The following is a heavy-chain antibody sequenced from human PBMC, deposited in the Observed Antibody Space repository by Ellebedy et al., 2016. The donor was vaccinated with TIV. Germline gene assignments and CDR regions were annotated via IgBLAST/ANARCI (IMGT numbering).Heavy chain of an antibody. CDR3: ARQGITMGFDP. Sequence: ASVKVSCKGSGYSFTSYWISWVRQMPGKGLEWMGRIDPSDSYTNYSPSFQGHVTISADKSISTAYLQWSSLKASDTAMYYCARQGITMGFDPWGQGTLVTVSS. D-gene: IGHD3-10*01. J-gene: IGHJ5*02. CDR2: IDPSDSYT. CDR1: GYSFTSYW. V-gene: IGHV5-10-1*01.